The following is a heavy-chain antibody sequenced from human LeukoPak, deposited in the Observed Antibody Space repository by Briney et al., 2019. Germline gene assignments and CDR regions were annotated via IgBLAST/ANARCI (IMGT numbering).Heavy chain of an antibody. V-gene: IGHV4-34*01. CDR2: INHSGST. Sequence: PSETLSLTCAVYGGSFTDHYWSWIRQTPGKGLEWIGEINHSGSTEYNPSFKSRVIISLDTSKNQFSLRLSSVTAADTAVYYCARQGSIVTPPIFDYWGQGTLVTVSS. CDR1: GGSFTDHY. D-gene: IGHD4-23*01. J-gene: IGHJ4*02. CDR3: ARQGSIVTPPIFDY.